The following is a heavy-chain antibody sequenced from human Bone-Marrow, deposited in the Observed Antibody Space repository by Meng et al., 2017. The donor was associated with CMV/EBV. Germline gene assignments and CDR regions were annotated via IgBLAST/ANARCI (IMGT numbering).Heavy chain of an antibody. CDR1: GGSVSSGSYY. CDR2: IYYSGST. J-gene: IGHJ2*01. V-gene: IGHV4-61*01. D-gene: IGHD3-16*01. Sequence: QVQLQETGPGLVKPSENLSLTCTVSGGSVSSGSYYWSWIRQPPGKGLEWIGHIYYSGSTNYNPSLKSRVTISVDTSKNQFSLKLSSVTAADTAVYYCARAAFRGYFDLWGRGTLVTVSS. CDR3: ARAAFRGYFDL.